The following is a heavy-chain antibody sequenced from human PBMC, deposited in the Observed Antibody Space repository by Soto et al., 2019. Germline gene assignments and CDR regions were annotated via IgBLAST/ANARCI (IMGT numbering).Heavy chain of an antibody. J-gene: IGHJ4*02. CDR2: IRSKANSYAT. CDR3: TRLVDTAMVAY. D-gene: IGHD5-18*01. CDR1: GFTFSGSA. Sequence: EVQLVESGGGLVQPGGSLKLSCAASGFTFSGSAMHWVRQASGKGLEWVGRIRSKANSYATAYAASVKGRFTISRDDSKSTAYLQMNSLKTEDTAVYYCTRLVDTAMVAYWGQGTLVTVSS. V-gene: IGHV3-73*02.